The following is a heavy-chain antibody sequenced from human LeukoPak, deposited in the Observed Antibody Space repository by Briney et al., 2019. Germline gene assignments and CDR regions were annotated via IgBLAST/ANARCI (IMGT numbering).Heavy chain of an antibody. CDR1: GFTFSSYS. D-gene: IGHD2-15*01. J-gene: IGHJ4*02. CDR2: ISSSSSYI. V-gene: IGHV3-21*01. CDR3: ARLGYCSGGSCY. Sequence: PEGSLRLSCAASGFTFSSYSMNWVRQAPGKGLEWVSSISSSSSYIYYADSVKGRFTISRDNAKNSLYLQMNSLRAEDTAVYYCARLGYCSGGSCYWGQGTLVTVSS.